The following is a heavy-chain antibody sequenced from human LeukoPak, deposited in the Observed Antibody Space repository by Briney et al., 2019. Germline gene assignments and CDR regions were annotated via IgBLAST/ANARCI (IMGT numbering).Heavy chain of an antibody. D-gene: IGHD2-15*01. CDR3: ARVFRYCSGGSCPAIDY. CDR1: GFTFSSYA. V-gene: IGHV3-30-3*01. CDR2: ISYDGSNK. J-gene: IGHJ4*02. Sequence: GGSLRLSCAASGFTFSSYAMHWVRQAPGKGLEWVAVISYDGSNKYYADSVKGRFTISRDNSKNTLYLQMNSLRAEDTAVYYCARVFRYCSGGSCPAIDYWGQGTLVTVSS.